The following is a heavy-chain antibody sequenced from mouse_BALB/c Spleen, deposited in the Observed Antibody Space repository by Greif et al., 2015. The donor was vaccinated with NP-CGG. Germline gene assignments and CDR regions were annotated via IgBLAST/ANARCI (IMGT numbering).Heavy chain of an antibody. CDR1: GYTFTSYW. V-gene: IGHV1S132*01. J-gene: IGHJ4*01. CDR3: ARRDGYCVRYAMDY. CDR2: IFPGTGTT. Sequence: VQLQQSGAELVKPGASVKLSCKTSGYTFTSYWIQWVKQRPGQGLGWIGEIFPGTGTTYYNEKFKGKATLTIDTSSSTAYMQLSSLTAEDSAVYFCARRDGYCVRYAMDYWGQGTSVTVSS. D-gene: IGHD2-3*01.